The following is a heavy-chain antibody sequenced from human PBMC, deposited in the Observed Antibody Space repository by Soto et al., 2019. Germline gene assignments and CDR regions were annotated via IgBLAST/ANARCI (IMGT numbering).Heavy chain of an antibody. CDR1: GGTFSSYA. Sequence: SVKVSCKASGGTFSSYAISWVRQAPGQGLEWMGGIIPIFGTANYAQKFQGRVTITADESTSTAYMELSSLRSEDTAVYYCARHIGCSGGSCGLRGAYHYYYGVDGWGQGTMVTVSS. CDR3: ARHIGCSGGSCGLRGAYHYYYGVDG. V-gene: IGHV1-69*13. CDR2: IIPIFGTA. J-gene: IGHJ6*02. D-gene: IGHD2-15*01.